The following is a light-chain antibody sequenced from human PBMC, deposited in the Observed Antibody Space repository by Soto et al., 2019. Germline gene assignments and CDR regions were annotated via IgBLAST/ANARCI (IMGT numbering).Light chain of an antibody. Sequence: DILMTQSPSTLSASVGDRVTITCRASQSISRWLAWYQQKPGKAPKLLIYEASSLDSGVPSRFSGSGSGIEFPLTISSLTPDDLANYYYQQYKTFLTFGQGTKVEIK. CDR3: QQYKTFLT. CDR1: QSISRW. CDR2: EAS. V-gene: IGKV1-5*03. J-gene: IGKJ1*01.